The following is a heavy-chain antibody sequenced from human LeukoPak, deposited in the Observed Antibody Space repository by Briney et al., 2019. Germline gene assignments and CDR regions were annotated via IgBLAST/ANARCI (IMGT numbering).Heavy chain of an antibody. D-gene: IGHD4-17*01. J-gene: IGHJ6*03. Sequence: GGSLRLSCAASGFTFRTYEMNWVRQAPGKGLEWVSYISGSGATIYYADSVKGRLTISRDNAKNSLYLQMNNLRAEDTALYYCAREVWTTVATSHYYYMDAWGKGTTVTVSS. CDR2: ISGSGATI. CDR3: AREVWTTVATSHYYYMDA. CDR1: GFTFRTYE. V-gene: IGHV3-48*03.